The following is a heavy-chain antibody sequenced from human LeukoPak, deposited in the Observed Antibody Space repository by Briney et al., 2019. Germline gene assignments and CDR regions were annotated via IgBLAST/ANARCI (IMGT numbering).Heavy chain of an antibody. CDR3: ARATLIQWNGPNWFDP. V-gene: IGHV4-30-4*01. CDR2: IYYSGST. J-gene: IGHJ5*02. D-gene: IGHD5-12*01. Sequence: KSSQTLSLTCTVSGGSISSGDYYWSWIRQPPGKGLEWIGYIYYSGSTYYNPSLKSRITISVDTSKNQFSLKLSSVTAADTAVYYCARATLIQWNGPNWFDPWGQGTLVTVSS. CDR1: GGSISSGDYY.